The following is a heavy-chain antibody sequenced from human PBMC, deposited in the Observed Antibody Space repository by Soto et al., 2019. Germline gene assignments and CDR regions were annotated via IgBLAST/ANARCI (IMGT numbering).Heavy chain of an antibody. CDR3: VGGQYYFDY. CDR2: ISYDGSDK. V-gene: IGHV3-30*03. D-gene: IGHD3-10*01. Sequence: QAQLVESGGGVVQPGRSLRLSCAGSGFPFTSYGMHWVREGPDKGLEWVAVISYDGSDKYYADSVKGRFTISRDNSKNMLYLQMNSLRPVETALYYCVGGQYYFDYRGQGTLVIVSS. CDR1: GFPFTSYG. J-gene: IGHJ4*02.